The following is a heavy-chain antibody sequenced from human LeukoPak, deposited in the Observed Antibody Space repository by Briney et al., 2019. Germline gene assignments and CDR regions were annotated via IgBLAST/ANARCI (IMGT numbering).Heavy chain of an antibody. D-gene: IGHD3-10*01. V-gene: IGHV1-24*01. J-gene: IGHJ4*02. Sequence: GASVKVSCKVSGNTLTESSIHWVRQAPGKDLEWVGGFDPEVGGTVYAQKFQGRVTMTEDTSTDTAYMDLSSLRSDDTAMYYCVRERAGGYFDFWGQGTLVTVSS. CDR2: FDPEVGGT. CDR1: GNTLTESS. CDR3: VRERAGGYFDF.